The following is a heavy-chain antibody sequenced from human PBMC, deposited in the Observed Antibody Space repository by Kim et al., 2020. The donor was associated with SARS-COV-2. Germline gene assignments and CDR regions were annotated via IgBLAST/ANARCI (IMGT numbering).Heavy chain of an antibody. CDR1: GGSISSSSYY. Sequence: SETLSLTCTVSGGSISSSSYYWGWIRQPPGKGLEWIGSIYNSGRTYYNPSLKSRVTISVDTSKNQFSLKLSSVTAADTAVYYCAEVGGGEVRYFDWLLGMGYWGQGTLVTVSS. CDR2: IYNSGRT. V-gene: IGHV4-39*01. CDR3: AEVGGGEVRYFDWLLGMGY. J-gene: IGHJ4*02. D-gene: IGHD3-9*01.